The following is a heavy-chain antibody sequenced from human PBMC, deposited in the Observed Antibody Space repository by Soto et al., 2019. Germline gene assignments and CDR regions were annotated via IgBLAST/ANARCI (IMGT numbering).Heavy chain of an antibody. D-gene: IGHD4-17*01. CDR3: AKDIRLLPTDAFDI. V-gene: IGHV3-9*01. Sequence: GGSLRLFSEASGFTVDAYAMHSVPQAPGKGLEWVSGVSSASGSIGYADSVKGRFAVSRDHAKNFLYLQMNSLRAEDTALSYCAKDIRLLPTDAFDIWGQGTMVAVSS. CDR1: GFTVDAYA. CDR2: VSSASGSI. J-gene: IGHJ3*02.